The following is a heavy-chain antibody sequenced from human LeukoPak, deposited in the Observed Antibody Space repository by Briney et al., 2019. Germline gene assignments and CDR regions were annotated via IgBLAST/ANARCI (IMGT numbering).Heavy chain of an antibody. CDR3: ATDRPGLTGTDTGLDY. CDR2: FDPEDGET. V-gene: IGHV1-24*01. J-gene: IGHJ4*02. Sequence: ASVKVSCKVSGYTLTELSMHWVRQAPGKGLEWMGGFDPEDGETIYAQKSQGRVTMTEDTSTDTAYMELSSLRSEDTAVYYCATDRPGLTGTDTGLDYWGQGTLVTVSS. CDR1: GYTLTELS. D-gene: IGHD1-7*01.